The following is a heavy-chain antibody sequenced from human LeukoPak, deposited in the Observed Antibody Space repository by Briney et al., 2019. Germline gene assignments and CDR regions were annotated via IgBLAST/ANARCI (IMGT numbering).Heavy chain of an antibody. J-gene: IGHJ4*02. CDR3: ARDLRYCSSTSCRGY. CDR2: IYHSGST. V-gene: IGHV4-39*07. Sequence: PSETLSLTCTVSGGSISSSSYYWGWIRQPPGKGLEWIGSIYHSGSTYYNPSLKSRVTISVDTSKNQFSLKLSSVTAADTAVYYCARDLRYCSSTSCRGYWGQGTLVTVSS. CDR1: GGSISSSSYY. D-gene: IGHD2-2*01.